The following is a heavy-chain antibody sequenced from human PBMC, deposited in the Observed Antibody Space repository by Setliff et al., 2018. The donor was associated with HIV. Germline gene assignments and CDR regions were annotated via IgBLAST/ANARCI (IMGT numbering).Heavy chain of an antibody. D-gene: IGHD3-10*01. CDR1: GGSIRSFF. Sequence: SETLSLTCTVSGGSIRSFFWSWIRQPPGKGLEWIGHIYTSGSTNYNPSLKSRVTMSVDTSKNQFSLKLKSVTAADTAVYYCARWHPPYGFWEEDYWGQGTLVTVSS. CDR2: IYTSGST. CDR3: ARWHPPYGFWEEDY. J-gene: IGHJ4*02. V-gene: IGHV4-4*08.